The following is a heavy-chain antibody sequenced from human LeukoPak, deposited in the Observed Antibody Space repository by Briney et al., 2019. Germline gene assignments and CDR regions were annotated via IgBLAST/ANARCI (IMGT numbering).Heavy chain of an antibody. Sequence: SETLSPSCTVSGCSISSSSYYWGWLRQPPGQGLEWIVSIYYSGSTYYNSSIKSRDTITEETYKNQNSLKLNAVAAAYTAEYYCATRPRTETHLVWGQGTLVTVSS. D-gene: IGHD2-8*02. J-gene: IGHJ4*02. CDR1: GCSISSSSYY. V-gene: IGHV4-39*01. CDR2: IYYSGST. CDR3: ATRPRTETHLV.